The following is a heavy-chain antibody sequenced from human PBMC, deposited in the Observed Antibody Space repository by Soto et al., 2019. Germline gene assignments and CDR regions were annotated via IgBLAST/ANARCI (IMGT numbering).Heavy chain of an antibody. Sequence: PPETLSLTCGVSGDSASRGGSAWTWIRQPPGKGLEWIGYIYDRATTYYNPSLKSRVTISVDRSKNEISLRLTSVTAADTAMYYVFRAIYGEWTRFDSWGQGTLVTVAS. D-gene: IGHD2-8*01. CDR1: GDSASRGGSA. J-gene: IGHJ4*02. CDR2: IYDRATT. V-gene: IGHV4-30-2*01. CDR3: FRAIYGEWTRFDS.